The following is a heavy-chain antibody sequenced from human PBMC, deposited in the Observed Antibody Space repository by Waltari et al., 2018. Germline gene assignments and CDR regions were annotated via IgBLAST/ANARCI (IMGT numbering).Heavy chain of an antibody. Sequence: QVQLQESGPGLVKPSETLSLTCAVSGFSISRGYYRGWVRQPPGKGLEWIGSIYESGGTYHNPSLKSRVTISIDTSKNQFSLKLTSVTAADTAMYYCARGPVFKYYYHAFDIWGQGTMVTVSS. D-gene: IGHD3-22*01. CDR3: ARGPVFKYYYHAFDI. CDR2: IYESGGT. J-gene: IGHJ3*02. V-gene: IGHV4-38-2*01. CDR1: GFSISRGYY.